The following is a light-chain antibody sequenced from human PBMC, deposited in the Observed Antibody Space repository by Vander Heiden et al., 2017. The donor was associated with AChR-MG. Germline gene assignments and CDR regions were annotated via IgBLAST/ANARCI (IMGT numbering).Light chain of an antibody. CDR3: QQTDSIPLT. CDR1: QSINNY. J-gene: IGKJ4*01. V-gene: IGKV1-39*01. Sequence: DIQITQSPSSLSASVGDRVTMTCRASQSINNYLNWYQQKPGKAPKVLIYAASSLQSGVPSRFSGSEYGPDFTLTISRLQPEDFATYYCQQTDSIPLTFGGGTEVEIK. CDR2: AAS.